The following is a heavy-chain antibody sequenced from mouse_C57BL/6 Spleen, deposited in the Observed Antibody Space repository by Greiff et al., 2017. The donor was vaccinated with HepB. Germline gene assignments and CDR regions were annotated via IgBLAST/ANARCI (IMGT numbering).Heavy chain of an antibody. CDR3: ARFPITTVACY. Sequence: QVQLQQSGAELVKPGASVKMSCKASGYTFTSYWITWVKQRPGQGLEWIGDIYPGSGSTNYNEKFKSKATLTVDTSSSTAYMQLSSLTSEVSAVYYCARFPITTVACYWGQGTTLTVSS. J-gene: IGHJ2*01. D-gene: IGHD1-1*01. CDR1: GYTFTSYW. CDR2: IYPGSGST. V-gene: IGHV1-55*01.